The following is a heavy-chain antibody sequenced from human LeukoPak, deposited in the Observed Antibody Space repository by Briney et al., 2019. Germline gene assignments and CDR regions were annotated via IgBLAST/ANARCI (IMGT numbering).Heavy chain of an antibody. V-gene: IGHV4-59*11. J-gene: IGHJ5*02. D-gene: IGHD2-15*01. CDR2: IYYSGST. CDR1: GGSISSHY. CDR3: ARAGVGLFDP. Sequence: SETLSLTCTVSGGSISSHYRSWIRQPPGKGLEWIGYIYYSGSTNYNPSLKSRVTISVDTSKNHFSLKLSSVTAADTAVYSCARAGVGLFDPWGQGTLVTVSS.